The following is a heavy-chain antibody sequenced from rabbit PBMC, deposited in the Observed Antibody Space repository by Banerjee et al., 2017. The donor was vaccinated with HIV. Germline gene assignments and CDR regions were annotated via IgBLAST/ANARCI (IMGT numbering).Heavy chain of an antibody. Sequence: QSLEESGGDLVTPGGTLTLTCTASGFTISSYHMCWVRQAPGKGLEWIACIYVGSSGSTYYASWAKGRFTISKTSSTAVTLQMTSLTVADTATYFCARNSAGYGSITRLDLWGPGTLVTVS. CDR1: GFTISSYH. CDR2: IYVGSSGST. V-gene: IGHV1S40*01. D-gene: IGHD6-1*01. CDR3: ARNSAGYGSITRLDL. J-gene: IGHJ3*01.